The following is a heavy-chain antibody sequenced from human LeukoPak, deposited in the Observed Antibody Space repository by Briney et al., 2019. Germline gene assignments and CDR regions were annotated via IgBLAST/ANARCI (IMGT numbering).Heavy chain of an antibody. CDR2: ISSSSSTI. Sequence: GGSLRLSCLVTGFTFSSYSMNWVRQAPGKGLEWGSYISSSSSTIYYADSLKGRFNISRDNAKNSLYLQMNSLRAEDTAVYYCARGARAKIDAFDIWGQGTMVTVSS. CDR1: GFTFSSYS. J-gene: IGHJ3*02. V-gene: IGHV3-48*01. CDR3: ARGARAKIDAFDI. D-gene: IGHD3-16*01.